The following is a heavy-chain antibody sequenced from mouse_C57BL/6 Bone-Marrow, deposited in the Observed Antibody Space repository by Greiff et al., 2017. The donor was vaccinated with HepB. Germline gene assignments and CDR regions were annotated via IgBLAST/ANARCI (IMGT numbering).Heavy chain of an antibody. Sequence: QVQLKQSGAELARPGASVKLSCKASGYTFTSYGISWVKQRTGQGLEWIGEIYPRSGNTYYNEKFKGKATLTADKSSSTAYMELRSLTSEDSAVYFCARRGTTAYWYFDVWGTGTTVTVSS. V-gene: IGHV1-81*01. CDR2: IYPRSGNT. D-gene: IGHD1-2*01. J-gene: IGHJ1*03. CDR1: GYTFTSYG. CDR3: ARRGTTAYWYFDV.